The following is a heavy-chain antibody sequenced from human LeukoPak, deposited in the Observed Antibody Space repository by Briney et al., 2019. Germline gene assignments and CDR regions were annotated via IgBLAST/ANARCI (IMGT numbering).Heavy chain of an antibody. CDR1: GGSISSSSYY. CDR2: IYYSGNT. D-gene: IGHD3-10*01. V-gene: IGHV4-39*01. Sequence: SETLSLTCTVSGGSISSSSYYWGWIRPPPGKGLEWIGSIYYSGNTYYNPSLKSRVTISVDTSKNQLSLKLSSVTAADTAVYYCASFYGSGSYYPKPDYWGQGTLVTVSS. J-gene: IGHJ4*02. CDR3: ASFYGSGSYYPKPDY.